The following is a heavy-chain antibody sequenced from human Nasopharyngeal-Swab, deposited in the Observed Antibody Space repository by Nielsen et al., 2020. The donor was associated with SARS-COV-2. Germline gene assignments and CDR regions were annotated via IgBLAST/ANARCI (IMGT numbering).Heavy chain of an antibody. V-gene: IGHV4-59*13. J-gene: IGHJ1*01. D-gene: IGHD3-22*01. Sequence: GSLRLSCTVSSDSISPYFWNWIRQPPGMGLEWIGYISHSGSTNYTPSLKSRVTISIDTSKKQLSLKLRSVTAADTAVYYCARYGSTYYYDSSGYTQGVYFQHWGQGTLVTVSS. CDR2: ISHSGST. CDR1: SDSISPYF. CDR3: ARYGSTYYYDSSGYTQGVYFQH.